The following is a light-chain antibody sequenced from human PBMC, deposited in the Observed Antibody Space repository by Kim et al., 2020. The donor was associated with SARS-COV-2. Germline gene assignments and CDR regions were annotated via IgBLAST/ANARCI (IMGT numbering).Light chain of an antibody. CDR3: CSYAGGWV. CDR1: SSDVGGYNY. Sequence: QSALTQPRSVSGSPGQSVTISCTGTSSDVGGYNYVAWYQQHPGKAPKVIIYDFTKRPSGVPDRFSGSKSGNTASLTISGLQAEDEADYSCCSYAGGWVFGGGTKLTVL. J-gene: IGLJ3*02. CDR2: DFT. V-gene: IGLV2-11*01.